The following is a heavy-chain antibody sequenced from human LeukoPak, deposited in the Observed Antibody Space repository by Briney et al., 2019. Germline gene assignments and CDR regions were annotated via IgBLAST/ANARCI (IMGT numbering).Heavy chain of an antibody. D-gene: IGHD3-16*02. CDR3: ARDRGDYVWGSYRYPDY. V-gene: IGHV3-30*04. CDR2: ISYDGSNK. J-gene: IGHJ4*02. CDR1: GFTFSSYA. Sequence: PGRSLRLSCAASGFTFSSYAMHWVRQAPGKGLEWVAVISYDGSNKYYADSVKGRFTISRDNSKNTLYLQMNSLRAEDTAVYYCARDRGDYVWGSYRYPDYWGQGTLVTVSS.